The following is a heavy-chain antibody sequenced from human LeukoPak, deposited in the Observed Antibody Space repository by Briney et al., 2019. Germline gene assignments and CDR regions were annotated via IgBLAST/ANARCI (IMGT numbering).Heavy chain of an antibody. V-gene: IGHV3-30*03. D-gene: IGHD3-3*01. CDR2: ISYDGSNK. Sequence: GGSLRLSYAASGFTFSSYGMHWVRQAPGKGLEWVAVISYDGSNKYYADSVKGRFTISRDNSKNTLYLQMNSLRAEDTAVYYCAREVYDFWRKGYYFDYWGQGTLVTVSS. CDR1: GFTFSSYG. J-gene: IGHJ4*02. CDR3: AREVYDFWRKGYYFDY.